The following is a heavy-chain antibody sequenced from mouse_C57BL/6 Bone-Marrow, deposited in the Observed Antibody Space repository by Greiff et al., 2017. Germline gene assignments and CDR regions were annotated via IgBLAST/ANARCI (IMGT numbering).Heavy chain of an antibody. J-gene: IGHJ1*03. Sequence: VQLQQSGAELVRPGASVKLSCKASGYTFTDYYINWVKQRPGQGLEWIARIYPGSGNTYYNEKFKGKVTLTAEKSSSTAYMQLSSLTSEDSAVYLCARRDYYYGSSYHWYFDVWGTGTTVTVSS. D-gene: IGHD1-1*01. V-gene: IGHV1-76*01. CDR3: ARRDYYYGSSYHWYFDV. CDR2: IYPGSGNT. CDR1: GYTFTDYY.